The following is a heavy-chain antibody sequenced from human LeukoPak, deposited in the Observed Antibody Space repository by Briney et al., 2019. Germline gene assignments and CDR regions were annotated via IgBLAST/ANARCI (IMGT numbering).Heavy chain of an antibody. Sequence: PGGSLRLSCAASGSTFSSHTMNWVRQAPGKGLEWISYISNTGSVIYYADSVKGRFTISRDNAKNSLYLQMNSLRAEDAAVYYCTTFYSSSWDTAWGQGTLVTVSA. D-gene: IGHD6-13*01. CDR3: TTFYSSSWDTA. CDR2: ISNTGSVI. J-gene: IGHJ4*02. V-gene: IGHV3-48*04. CDR1: GSTFSSHT.